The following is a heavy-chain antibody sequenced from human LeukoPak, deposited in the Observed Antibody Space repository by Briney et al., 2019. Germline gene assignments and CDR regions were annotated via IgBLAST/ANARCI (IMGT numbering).Heavy chain of an antibody. Sequence: GGSLRLSCAASGFTFSSYGMHWVRQAPGKGLEWVAVISYDGSNKYYADSVKGRFTISRDNSKNTLYLQMNSLRAEDTAVYYFAKASSGWYYFDYWGQGTLVTVSS. V-gene: IGHV3-30*18. D-gene: IGHD6-19*01. CDR3: AKASSGWYYFDY. CDR1: GFTFSSYG. CDR2: ISYDGSNK. J-gene: IGHJ4*02.